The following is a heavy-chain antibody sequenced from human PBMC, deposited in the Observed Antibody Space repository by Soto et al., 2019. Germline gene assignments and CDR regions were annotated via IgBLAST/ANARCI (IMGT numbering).Heavy chain of an antibody. CDR2: ISSSSSYI. D-gene: IGHD1-26*01. V-gene: IGHV3-21*01. Sequence: GGSLRLSCAASGFTFSSYSMNWFRQAPGKGLEWVSSISSSSSYIYYADSVKGRFTISRDNAKNSLYLQMNSLRAEDTAVYYCARDEVGATVGMDVWGQGTTVTVSS. CDR1: GFTFSSYS. CDR3: ARDEVGATVGMDV. J-gene: IGHJ6*02.